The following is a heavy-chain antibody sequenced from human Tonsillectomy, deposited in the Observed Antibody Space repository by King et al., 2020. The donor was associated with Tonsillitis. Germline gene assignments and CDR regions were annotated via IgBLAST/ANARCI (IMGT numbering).Heavy chain of an antibody. J-gene: IGHJ4*02. D-gene: IGHD2-2*01. CDR3: ARDRDGCSSTSCYSAFDY. CDR2: ISYNGNNK. V-gene: IGHV3-30-3*01. Sequence: VQLVESGGGVVQPGRSLRLSCAASRFTFGSHAMHWVRQAPGKGLEWVAVISYNGNNKYYADSVKGRFTISRVNSKNTLYLQMNSLRAEDTAMYYCARDRDGCSSTSCYSAFDYWGQGTLVTVSS. CDR1: RFTFGSHA.